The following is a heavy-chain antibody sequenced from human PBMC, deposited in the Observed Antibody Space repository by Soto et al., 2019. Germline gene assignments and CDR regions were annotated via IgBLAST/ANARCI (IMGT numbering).Heavy chain of an antibody. V-gene: IGHV4-31*01. CDR3: ARGGSNDFWSGYFTWFDP. CDR2: IYYSGST. J-gene: IGHJ5*02. Sequence: QVQLQESGPGLVKPSQTLSLTCTVSGGSISSGGYYWSWIRQHPGKGLEWIGYIYYSGSTYYNPSLKSLVTISVDTSKNQFSLKLSSVTAADTAVYYCARGGSNDFWSGYFTWFDPWGQGTLVTVSS. CDR1: GGSISSGGYY. D-gene: IGHD3-3*01.